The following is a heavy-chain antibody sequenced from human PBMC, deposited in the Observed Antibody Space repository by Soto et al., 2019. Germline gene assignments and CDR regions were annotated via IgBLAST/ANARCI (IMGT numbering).Heavy chain of an antibody. D-gene: IGHD3-22*01. CDR2: ISYDGTNK. Sequence: PGGSLRLSCAASGFIFSSYGIHWVRQAPGKGLEWVAVISYDGTNKHYADSVKGRSTISRDNSKNTLYLQMNSLRAEDTAVYYCAKELSSSGYHYSGGMDVWGQGTTVTVSS. V-gene: IGHV3-30*18. CDR1: GFIFSSYG. J-gene: IGHJ6*02. CDR3: AKELSSSGYHYSGGMDV.